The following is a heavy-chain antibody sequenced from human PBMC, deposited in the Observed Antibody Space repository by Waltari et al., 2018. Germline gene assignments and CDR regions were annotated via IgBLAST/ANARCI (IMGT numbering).Heavy chain of an antibody. Sequence: EVQLVETGGGLIQPGGSLRLSCAASEFSVSNNYLAWVRQAPGKGLGCVSIIQVSDNAYYADSVKGRFTISRDNSKNTLFLQMNSLKVEDTAIYYCACGFSNDGAYLFYWGQGTLVTVSS. CDR3: ACGFSNDGAYLFY. J-gene: IGHJ4*02. CDR2: IQVSDNA. V-gene: IGHV3-53*02. CDR1: EFSVSNNY. D-gene: IGHD2-8*01.